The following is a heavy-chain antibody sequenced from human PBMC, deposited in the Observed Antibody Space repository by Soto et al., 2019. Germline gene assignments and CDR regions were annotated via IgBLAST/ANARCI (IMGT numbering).Heavy chain of an antibody. CDR3: AADGSGSYYGLYGMDV. Sequence: ASVKVSCKASGFTFTSSAVQWVRQARGQRLEWIGWIVVGSGNTNYAQKFQERVTITRDMSTSTAYMELSSLRSEDTAVYYCAADGSGSYYGLYGMDVWGQGTTVTVSS. J-gene: IGHJ6*02. CDR1: GFTFTSSA. D-gene: IGHD1-26*01. V-gene: IGHV1-58*01. CDR2: IVVGSGNT.